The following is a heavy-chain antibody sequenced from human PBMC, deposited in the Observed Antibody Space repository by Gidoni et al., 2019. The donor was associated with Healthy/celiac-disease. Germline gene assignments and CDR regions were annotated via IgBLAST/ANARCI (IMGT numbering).Heavy chain of an antibody. CDR2: INAGNGNT. J-gene: IGHJ5*02. CDR1: GYTFTIYA. CDR3: ARDSVTIFGVVISPWFDP. Sequence: QVQLVQSGAEVKKPGASVKVSCKSSGYTFTIYAMHWVRQAPGQRLEGMGWINAGNGNTKYSQKFQGRVTITRDTSASTAYMELSSLRSEDTAVYYCARDSVTIFGVVISPWFDPWGQGTLVTVSS. V-gene: IGHV1-3*01. D-gene: IGHD3-3*01.